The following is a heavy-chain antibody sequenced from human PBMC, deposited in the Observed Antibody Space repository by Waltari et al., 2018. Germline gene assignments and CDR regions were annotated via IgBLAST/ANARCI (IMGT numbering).Heavy chain of an antibody. D-gene: IGHD2-15*01. CDR3: AREWGVMVGTAGYYLDY. J-gene: IGHJ4*02. CDR2: ISSGSTFI. CDR1: GFTFSSYT. V-gene: IGHV3-21*01. Sequence: EVQLVGSGGGLVKPGGSLRLSCAASGFTFSSYTMNWVRQAPGKGVGWVSAISSGSTFIYDADSVKGRFTISRDNAKNSLYLQMNSLRAEDTAVYYCAREWGVMVGTAGYYLDYWGQGTLVTVSS.